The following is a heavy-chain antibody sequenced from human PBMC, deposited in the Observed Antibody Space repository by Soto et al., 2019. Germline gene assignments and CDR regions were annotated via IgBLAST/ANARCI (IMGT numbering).Heavy chain of an antibody. J-gene: IGHJ5*02. CDR3: ARSTGSGFRPGTHRCNWFDP. D-gene: IGHD5-12*01. V-gene: IGHV1-69*01. CDR1: GVTFSSFA. Sequence: QVQLVQSGAGVKQPGSSVKVSCPASGVTFSSFAISWVRQAPGQGLEWMGGIIPIFRTPNYAQNFQGRVTITADESTSSVYMELSRLRSEDTAVYYCARSTGSGFRPGTHRCNWFDPWGQGTLVTVSS. CDR2: IIPIFRTP.